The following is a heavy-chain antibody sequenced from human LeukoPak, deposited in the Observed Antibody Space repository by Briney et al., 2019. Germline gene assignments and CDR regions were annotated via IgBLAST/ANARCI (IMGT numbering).Heavy chain of an antibody. CDR2: IYYSGSP. CDR1: GGSISSSSYY. CDR3: ARLYNWNHAGDY. J-gene: IGHJ4*02. Sequence: SETLSLTCTVSGGSISSSSYYWGWIRQPPGRGREWIGSIYYSGSPYYNPSLKSRVTISVDTSKNQFSLKLSSVTAADTAVYYCARLYNWNHAGDYWGQGTLVTVSS. V-gene: IGHV4-39*01. D-gene: IGHD1-20*01.